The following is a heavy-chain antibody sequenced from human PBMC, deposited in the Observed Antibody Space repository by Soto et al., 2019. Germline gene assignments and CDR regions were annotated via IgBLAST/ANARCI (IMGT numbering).Heavy chain of an antibody. D-gene: IGHD3-16*01. CDR2: IYYSGST. CDR1: GGSLSGYY. J-gene: IGHJ5*02. V-gene: IGHV4-59*01. Sequence: PSETLSLTCSVSGGSLSGYYWSWIRQPPGKGLEWIGYIYYSGSTNYNPSLKSRVTISVDTSKNQFSLKLSSVTAADTAVYYCARVLGVGRHWFDPWGQGTLVTVSS. CDR3: ARVLGVGRHWFDP.